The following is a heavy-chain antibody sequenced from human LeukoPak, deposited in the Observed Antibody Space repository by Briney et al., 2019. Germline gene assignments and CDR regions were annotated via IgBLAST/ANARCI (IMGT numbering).Heavy chain of an antibody. D-gene: IGHD1-26*01. J-gene: IGHJ4*02. Sequence: PGGSLRLSCAGSGFTFSSYAMSWVRQAPGKGLEWVSAISGSGGATYYADSLKGRFTISRDNSKNTLYLQMSSLRAEDTAVYYCAKRASYYLDYWGQGTLVTVSS. CDR3: AKRASYYLDY. CDR2: ISGSGGAT. CDR1: GFTFSSYA. V-gene: IGHV3-23*01.